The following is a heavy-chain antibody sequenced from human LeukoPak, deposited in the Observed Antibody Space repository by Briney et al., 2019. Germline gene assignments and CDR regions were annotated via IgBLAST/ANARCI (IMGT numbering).Heavy chain of an antibody. V-gene: IGHV3-21*01. Sequence: GGSLRLSCATSGFTFNNYNMNWVRQAPGRALEWVSSITSSSTYIFYADSVKGRFTISRDNAKNSLYLQMNSLGPEDTAVYCCARDPYSGNYGNYYYYYMDVWGKGTTVTISS. D-gene: IGHD1-26*01. CDR1: GFTFNNYN. CDR3: ARDPYSGNYGNYYYYYMDV. J-gene: IGHJ6*03. CDR2: ITSSSTYI.